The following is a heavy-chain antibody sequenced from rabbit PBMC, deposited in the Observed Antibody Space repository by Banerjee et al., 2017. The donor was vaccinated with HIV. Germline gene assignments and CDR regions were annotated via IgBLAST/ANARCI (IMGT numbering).Heavy chain of an antibody. CDR1: GIDFSSYYY. CDR3: ARGGAYAGDGYAG. J-gene: IGHJ6*01. V-gene: IGHV1S40*01. D-gene: IGHD4-2*01. Sequence: QSLEESGGGLVKPGGTLTLTCKASGIDFSSYYYMCWVRQAPGKGLEWIACIYAGSSGSTYYASWAKGRFTISKTSSTTVTLQMTSLTAADTATYFCARGGAYAGDGYAGWGPGTLVTVS. CDR2: IYAGSSGST.